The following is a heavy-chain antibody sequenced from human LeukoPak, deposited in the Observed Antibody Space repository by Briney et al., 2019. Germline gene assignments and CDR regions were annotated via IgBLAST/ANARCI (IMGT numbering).Heavy chain of an antibody. V-gene: IGHV3-23*01. CDR3: AKDLQTDGYSYGNDDY. J-gene: IGHJ4*02. D-gene: IGHD5-18*01. Sequence: GGSLRLSCAASGFTFSSYAMSWVRQAPGKGLEWVSAISGSGGSTYYADFVKGRFTISRDNSKNTLYLQNSLRAEDTAVYYCAKDLQTDGYSYGNDDYWGQGTLVTVSS. CDR1: GFTFSSYA. CDR2: ISGSGGST.